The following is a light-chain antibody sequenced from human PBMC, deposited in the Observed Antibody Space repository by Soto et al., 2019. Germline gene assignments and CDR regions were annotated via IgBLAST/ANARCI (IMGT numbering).Light chain of an antibody. CDR2: AAS. V-gene: IGKV1-9*01. CDR1: QGISSY. Sequence: DIQMTQSPSSLSASVGCRVTITCRASQGISSYLAWYQQKPGKAPKLLIYAASTLQSGVPSRFSGSGSGTDFTLTISSLQPEAFATYYCQQLNSYPPALTFGGGTKVDIK. J-gene: IGKJ4*01. CDR3: QQLNSYPPALT.